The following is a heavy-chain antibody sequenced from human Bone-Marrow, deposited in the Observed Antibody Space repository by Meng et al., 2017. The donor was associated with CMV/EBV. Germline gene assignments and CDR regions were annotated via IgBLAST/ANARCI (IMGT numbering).Heavy chain of an antibody. D-gene: IGHD2-2*01. V-gene: IGHV2-70*20. CDR1: GFSLSTSGMC. CDR3: ARMVSAFRNYYYYGMDV. Sequence: SGPTLVKPTQTLTLTCTFSGFSLSTSGMCVSWVRQPPGKALEWLALIDWDDDKYYSTSLKTRLTISKDNSKNQVVLTMTNMDPVDTATYYCARMVSAFRNYYYYGMDVWGQGTTVTVSS. J-gene: IGHJ6*02. CDR2: IDWDDDK.